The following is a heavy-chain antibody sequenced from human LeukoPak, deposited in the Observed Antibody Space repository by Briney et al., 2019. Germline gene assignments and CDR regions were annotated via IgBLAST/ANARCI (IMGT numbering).Heavy chain of an antibody. J-gene: IGHJ4*02. V-gene: IGHV3-21*01. D-gene: IGHD5-12*01. CDR3: ARGGYPRQYYFDY. CDR1: GFTFSSYS. CDR2: LSSSSSYI. Sequence: GGSLRLSCAASGFTFSSYSMNWIRRAPGKGLEWVSSLSSSSSYIYYADSVKGRFTISRDNAKNSLYLQMNSLRAEDTAVYYCARGGYPRQYYFDYWGQGTLVTVSS.